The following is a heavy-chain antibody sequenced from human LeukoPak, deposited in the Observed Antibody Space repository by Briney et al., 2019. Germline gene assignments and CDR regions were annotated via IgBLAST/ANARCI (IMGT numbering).Heavy chain of an antibody. CDR2: INHSGST. CDR1: GGSFSGYY. J-gene: IGHJ4*02. CDR3: ARYHSSGYAY. Sequence: SETLSLTCAVYGGSFSGYYWSWIRQPPGKGLEWIGEINHSGSTNYNPSLKSRVTISVDTSKNQFSLKLSSVTAADTAVYYCARYHSSGYAYWGQGTLVTVSS. V-gene: IGHV4-34*01. D-gene: IGHD3-22*01.